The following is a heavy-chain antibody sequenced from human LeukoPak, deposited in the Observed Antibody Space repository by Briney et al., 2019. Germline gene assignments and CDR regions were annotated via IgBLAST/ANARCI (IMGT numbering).Heavy chain of an antibody. CDR2: MNPNSGNT. J-gene: IGHJ3*02. Sequence: GASVKLSCKASVSTCTSYDINWVRQPAGQGLELMGWMNPNSGNTGNAHKFHGRVTMTRNTSISTAYMEMSSLISEATAAFYCARGQGGSYSDDAFDIWRQGTMVTVSS. V-gene: IGHV1-8*01. CDR1: VSTCTSYD. CDR3: ARGQGGSYSDDAFDI. D-gene: IGHD1-26*01.